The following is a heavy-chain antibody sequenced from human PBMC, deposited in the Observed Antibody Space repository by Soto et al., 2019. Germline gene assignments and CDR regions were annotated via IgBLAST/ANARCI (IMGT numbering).Heavy chain of an antibody. V-gene: IGHV3-21*01. Sequence: LRLSCAASGFTFSSYSMNWVRQAPGKGLEWVSSISSSSSYIYYADSVKGRFTISRDNAKNSLYLQMNSLRAEDTAVYYCARDVYCSSTSCYRLLDYWGQGTLVTVSS. J-gene: IGHJ4*02. CDR2: ISSSSSYI. D-gene: IGHD2-2*01. CDR1: GFTFSSYS. CDR3: ARDVYCSSTSCYRLLDY.